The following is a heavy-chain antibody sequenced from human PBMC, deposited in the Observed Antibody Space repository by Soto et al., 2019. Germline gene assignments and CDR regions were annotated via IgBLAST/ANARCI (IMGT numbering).Heavy chain of an antibody. CDR3: ARAAYGGYGDY. D-gene: IGHD4-17*01. J-gene: IGHJ4*02. Sequence: EVQLVESGGGLVQPGGSLRLSCAASGFTFSSYWMHWVRQAPEKGLVWVSHINNDGSSTSYADSVKGRCTISRDNAKNTVYLQMNSLRAEDTAVYYCARAAYGGYGDYWGQGTLVTVSS. CDR1: GFTFSSYW. CDR2: INNDGSST. V-gene: IGHV3-74*01.